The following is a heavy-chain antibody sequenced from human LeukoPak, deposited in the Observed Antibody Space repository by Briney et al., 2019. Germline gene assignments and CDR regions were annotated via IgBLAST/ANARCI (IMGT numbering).Heavy chain of an antibody. V-gene: IGHV4-4*09. CDR2: IYTSGST. CDR3: ARRYSSSWHFFDY. D-gene: IGHD6-13*01. Sequence: SETLSLTCTVSGGSISSYYGSWIRQPPGKGLEWIGYIYTSGSTNYNPSLKSRVTISVDTSKNQFSLKLISVTAADTAVYYCARRYSSSWHFFDYWGQGTLVTVSS. CDR1: GGSISSYY. J-gene: IGHJ4*02.